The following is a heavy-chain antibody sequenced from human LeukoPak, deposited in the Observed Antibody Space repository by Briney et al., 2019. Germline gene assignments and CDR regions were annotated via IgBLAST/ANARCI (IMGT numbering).Heavy chain of an antibody. CDR2: ISGSGGST. CDR1: GFTFSSYA. D-gene: IGHD4-17*01. Sequence: AGGSLRLSCAASGFTFSSYAMSWVRQAPGKGLEWVSAISGSGGSTYYADSVKGRFTISRDNAKNSLYLQMNSLRAEDTAVYFCANPIYSGDYDQFDYWGQGTLVTVSS. V-gene: IGHV3-23*01. CDR3: ANPIYSGDYDQFDY. J-gene: IGHJ4*02.